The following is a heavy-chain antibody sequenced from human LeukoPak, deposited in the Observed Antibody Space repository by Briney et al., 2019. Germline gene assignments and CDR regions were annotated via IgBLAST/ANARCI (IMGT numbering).Heavy chain of an antibody. CDR1: GAYISSSSYC. V-gene: IGHV4-39*07. CDR3: ARGPGRYCSSTSCYSNWFDP. Sequence: PSETLSLTCTVSGAYISSSSYCWGWIRQPPGKGLEWIGNMYYSGSTYYKSSLKSRVTISVDTSKNQFSLKLSSVTAADTAVYYCARGPGRYCSSTSCYSNWFDPWGQGTLVTVSS. CDR2: MYYSGST. J-gene: IGHJ5*02. D-gene: IGHD2-2*01.